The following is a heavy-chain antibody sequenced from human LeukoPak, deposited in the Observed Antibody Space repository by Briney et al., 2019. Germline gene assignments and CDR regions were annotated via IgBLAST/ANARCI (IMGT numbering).Heavy chain of an antibody. D-gene: IGHD1-26*01. J-gene: IGHJ5*02. Sequence: GGSLRLSCAASGFTFSDYYMSWIRQAPGKGLEWISYISSSGDTIFYADSVKGRFTISRDNAKNSLYLQMNSLRAEDTAVYYCARDHSGGSYYDWFDPWGQGTLVTVSS. CDR1: GFTFSDYY. V-gene: IGHV3-11*04. CDR2: ISSSGDTI. CDR3: ARDHSGGSYYDWFDP.